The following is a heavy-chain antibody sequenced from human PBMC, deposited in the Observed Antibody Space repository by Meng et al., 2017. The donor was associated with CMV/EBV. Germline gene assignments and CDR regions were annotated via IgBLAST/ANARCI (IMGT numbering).Heavy chain of an antibody. D-gene: IGHD3-16*01. Sequence: CHFSGFSLSTSGVGVGWIRQPPGKALEWLALIYWNDDKRYSPSLKSRLTITKDTSKNQVVLTMTNMDPVDTATYYCAHSKDWGFFDYWGQGTLVTVSS. V-gene: IGHV2-5*01. J-gene: IGHJ4*02. CDR1: GFSLSTSGVG. CDR2: IYWNDDK. CDR3: AHSKDWGFFDY.